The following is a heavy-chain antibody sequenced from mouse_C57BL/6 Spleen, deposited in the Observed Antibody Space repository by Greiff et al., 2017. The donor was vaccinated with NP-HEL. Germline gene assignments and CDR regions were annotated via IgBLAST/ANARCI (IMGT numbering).Heavy chain of an antibody. D-gene: IGHD1-1*01. CDR3: AKNLLEGAWFAY. V-gene: IGHV1-66*01. CDR1: GYSFTSYY. CDR2: IYPGSGNT. J-gene: IGHJ3*01. Sequence: QVQLQQSGPELVKPGASVKISCKASGYSFTSYYIHWVKQRPGQGLEWIGWIYPGSGNTKYNEKFKGKATLTADTSSSTAYMQLSSLTSEDSAVYYCAKNLLEGAWFAYWGQGTLVTVSA.